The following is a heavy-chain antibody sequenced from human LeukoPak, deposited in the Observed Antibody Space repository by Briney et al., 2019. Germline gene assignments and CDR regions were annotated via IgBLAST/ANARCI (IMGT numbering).Heavy chain of an antibody. Sequence: SCKASGGTFSSYGMHWVRQAPGKGLEWVAVIWYDGSNKYYADSVKGRFTISRDNSKNTLYLQMNSLRAEDTAVYYCAREILGRSPFDYWGQGTLVTVSS. J-gene: IGHJ4*02. CDR2: IWYDGSNK. V-gene: IGHV3-33*01. CDR3: AREILGRSPFDY. CDR1: GGTFSSYG. D-gene: IGHD1-1*01.